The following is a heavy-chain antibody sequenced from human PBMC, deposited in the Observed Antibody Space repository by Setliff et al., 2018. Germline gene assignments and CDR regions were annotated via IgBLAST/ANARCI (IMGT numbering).Heavy chain of an antibody. J-gene: IGHJ6*02. CDR3: ARESVPVPAGYGMDV. D-gene: IGHD2-2*01. Sequence: ASVKVSCKASGFTSTNYAIHWVRQAPGQRPECMGWIHAGNGDTKYSQKFQGRVTITRDTSTSTVYMELSSLRSEDTAVYYCARESVPVPAGYGMDVWGQGTTVTVSS. V-gene: IGHV1-3*01. CDR2: IHAGNGDT. CDR1: GFTSTNYA.